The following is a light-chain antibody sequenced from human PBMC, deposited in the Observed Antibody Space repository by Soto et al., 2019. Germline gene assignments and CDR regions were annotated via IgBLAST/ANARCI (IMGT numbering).Light chain of an antibody. J-gene: IGKJ5*01. CDR3: QQHNNWPLT. Sequence: EIVMTQSPATLSVSPGERATLSCRASQSVSSNLAWYQQRVGQAPRLLINDASTRATGVPARFSGSGSGTEFTLTISSLQSEDFAVYYCQQHNNWPLTFRHGTRLEIK. CDR2: DAS. CDR1: QSVSSN. V-gene: IGKV3-15*01.